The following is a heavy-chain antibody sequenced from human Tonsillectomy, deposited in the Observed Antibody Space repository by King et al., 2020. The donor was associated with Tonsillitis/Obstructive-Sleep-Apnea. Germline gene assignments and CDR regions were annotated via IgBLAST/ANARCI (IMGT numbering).Heavy chain of an antibody. V-gene: IGHV3-64*01. CDR2: IISNGGST. CDR3: ARDRAWCSGGNCYSYFDY. Sequence: DVQLVESGGGLVQPGGSLRLSCAASGFTFSSYAMHWVRQAPGKGLEYVSTIISNGGSTYYANSVKGRFTISRDNSKNTLYLQMGSLRTEDMAVYYCARDRAWCSGGNCYSYFDYWGQGTLVTVSS. J-gene: IGHJ4*02. D-gene: IGHD2-15*01. CDR1: GFTFSSYA.